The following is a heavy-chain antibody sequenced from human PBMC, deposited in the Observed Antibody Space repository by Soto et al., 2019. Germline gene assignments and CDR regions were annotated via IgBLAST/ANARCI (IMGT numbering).Heavy chain of an antibody. J-gene: IGHJ4*02. CDR2: ISYDGSNK. V-gene: IGHV3-30-3*01. CDR1: GFTFSSYA. Sequence: QVQLVESGGGVVQPGRSLRLSCAASGFTFSSYAMHWVRQAPGKGLEWVAVISYDGSNKYYADSVKGRFTISRDNSKNTLYLQMNSLRAEDTAVYYCARDGLRYFAWPPTSGFDYWGQGTLVTVSS. CDR3: ARDGLRYFAWPPTSGFDY. D-gene: IGHD3-9*01.